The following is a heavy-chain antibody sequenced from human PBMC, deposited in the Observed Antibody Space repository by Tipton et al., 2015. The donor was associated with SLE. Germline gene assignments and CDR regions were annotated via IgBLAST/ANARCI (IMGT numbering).Heavy chain of an antibody. CDR2: INHSGST. CDR3: ARVRDYGGPNWFDP. J-gene: IGHJ5*02. Sequence: TLSLTCAVYGGSFSGYYWSWIRQPPGKGLEWIGEINHSGSTNYNPPLKSRVTISVDTSKNHFSLKLTSVTAADTAVYYCARVRDYGGPNWFDPWGQGTLVTVSS. CDR1: GGSFSGYY. V-gene: IGHV4-34*01. D-gene: IGHD4-23*01.